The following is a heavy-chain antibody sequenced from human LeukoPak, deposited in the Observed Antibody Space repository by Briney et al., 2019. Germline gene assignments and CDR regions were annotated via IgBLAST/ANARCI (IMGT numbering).Heavy chain of an antibody. Sequence: ASVKVSCKASGYTFTSHKMHWVRRAPGQGLEWMGIIDPAGGTTRYAQNFQGRVTMTRDTSTSTVYLELSGLRSEDTAVYHCARDNWRWSFDHWGQGIPVTVSS. J-gene: IGHJ4*02. D-gene: IGHD5-24*01. CDR1: GYTFTSHK. CDR2: IDPAGGTT. CDR3: ARDNWRWSFDH. V-gene: IGHV1-46*01.